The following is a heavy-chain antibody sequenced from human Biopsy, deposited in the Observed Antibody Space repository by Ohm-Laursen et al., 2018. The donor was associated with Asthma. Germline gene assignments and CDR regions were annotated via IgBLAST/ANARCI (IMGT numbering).Heavy chain of an antibody. CDR3: ARDVDLRSVY. CDR1: GFTFTTSW. V-gene: IGHV3-7*05. D-gene: IGHD2-15*01. J-gene: IGHJ4*02. CDR2: IKEDGSEK. Sequence: SLRLSCAASGFTFTTSWMTWVRQGPGQGLERVSNIKEDGSEKNYVDSVKGRFTIFRDNGKNSLYLQMNSLRAEDTAVYYCARDVDLRSVYWGQGTLVTVSS.